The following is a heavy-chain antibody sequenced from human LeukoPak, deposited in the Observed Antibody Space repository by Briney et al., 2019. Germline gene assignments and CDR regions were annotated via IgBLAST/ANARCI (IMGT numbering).Heavy chain of an antibody. D-gene: IGHD6-25*01. V-gene: IGHV1-69*05. Sequence: SVKVSCKASGGTFSSYPFTWVRQAPGQGLEGMGEITPIFGAANYAQTFQGRVTMTRDTSTSTVYMELSSLRSEDTAVYYCARGSGFKANAFDIWGQGTMVTVSS. CDR2: ITPIFGAA. CDR3: ARGSGFKANAFDI. CDR1: GGTFSSYP. J-gene: IGHJ3*02.